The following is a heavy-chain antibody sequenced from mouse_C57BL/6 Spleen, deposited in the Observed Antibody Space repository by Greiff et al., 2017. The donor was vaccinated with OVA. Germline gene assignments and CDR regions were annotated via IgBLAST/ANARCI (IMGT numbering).Heavy chain of an antibody. J-gene: IGHJ2*01. D-gene: IGHD4-1*01. CDR1: GYTFTSYW. CDR2: IDPSDSYT. CDR3: ASSWDGGSYFDY. Sequence: VQLQQPGAELVKPGASVKLSCKASGYTFTSYWMQWVKQRPGQGLEWIGEIDPSDSYTNYNQKFKGKATLTVDTSSSTAYMQLSSLTSEDSAVYYCASSWDGGSYFDYWGQGTTRTVSS. V-gene: IGHV1-50*01.